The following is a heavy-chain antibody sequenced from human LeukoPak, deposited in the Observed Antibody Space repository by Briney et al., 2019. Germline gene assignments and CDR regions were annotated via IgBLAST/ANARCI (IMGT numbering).Heavy chain of an antibody. CDR3: ARDLYCSGGSCYPR. D-gene: IGHD2-15*01. V-gene: IGHV1-2*02. CDR1: GYTFTGYY. CDR2: INPNSGGT. J-gene: IGHJ4*02. Sequence: GASVKVSCKASGYTFTGYYMHWVRQAPGQGLEWMGWINPNSGGTNYAQKFQGRVTMTRDTSISTAYMEQSRLRSDDTAVYYCARDLYCSGGSCYPRWGQGTLVTVSS.